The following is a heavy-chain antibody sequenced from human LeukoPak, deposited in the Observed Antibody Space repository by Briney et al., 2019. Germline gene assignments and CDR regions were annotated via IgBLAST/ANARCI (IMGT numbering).Heavy chain of an antibody. CDR2: ISNDGSNK. J-gene: IGHJ4*02. V-gene: IGHV3-30-3*01. CDR1: RFTFSSFA. D-gene: IGHD6-19*01. CDR3: ARDLTFSSGWLRGDY. Sequence: GGSLRLSCAASRFTFSSFAMHWVRQAPGKGLEWVAVISNDGSNKYYADSVKGRFTISRDNSKNTLYLQMNSLRAEDTAVYYCARDLTFSSGWLRGDYWGQGTLVTVSS.